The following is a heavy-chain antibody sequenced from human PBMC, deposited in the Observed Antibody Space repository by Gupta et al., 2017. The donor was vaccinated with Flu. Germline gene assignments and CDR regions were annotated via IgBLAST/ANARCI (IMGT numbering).Heavy chain of an antibody. Sequence: EVQLWESGGALAQPGGSLTLSCEGSGFDFGSYAMAWVRQAPGKGLGWVSSISDRGQTTYYADSVKGRFTVSRDNSRNTLHLLMTGLRAEDTAVYSCAKDTRGVTIYDYWGQGTLVTVSP. V-gene: IGHV3-23*01. J-gene: IGHJ4*02. CDR3: AKDTRGVTIYDY. CDR2: ISDRGQTT. D-gene: IGHD3-3*01. CDR1: GFDFGSYA.